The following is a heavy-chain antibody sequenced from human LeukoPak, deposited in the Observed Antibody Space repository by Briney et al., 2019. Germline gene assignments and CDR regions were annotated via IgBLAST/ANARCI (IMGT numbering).Heavy chain of an antibody. Sequence: SETLSLTCAVSGGSVNSGSYYWNWIRQPPGKGLEWIGYIYYSGSTNYNPSLKSRVTISVDTSKNQFSLKLSSVTAADTAVYHCARGYYDSSNDWGQGTLVTVSS. J-gene: IGHJ4*02. CDR2: IYYSGST. V-gene: IGHV4-61*01. CDR3: ARGYYDSSND. D-gene: IGHD3-22*01. CDR1: GGSVNSGSYY.